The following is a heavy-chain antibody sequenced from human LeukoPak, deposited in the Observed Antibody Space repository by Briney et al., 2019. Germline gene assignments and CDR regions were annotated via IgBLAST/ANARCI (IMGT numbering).Heavy chain of an antibody. CDR3: FLGPQGYFQH. CDR1: GGTISSYA. CDR2: IIPLIGVP. D-gene: IGHD7-27*01. Sequence: GASVKVSCKASGGTISSYAMNWVRQAPGQGLEWMGRIIPLIGVPNYAQDFQGRVTISADKSTSTTHMELSSLRSEDTAVYYCFLGPQGYFQHWGQGTLVIVSS. J-gene: IGHJ1*01. V-gene: IGHV1-69*04.